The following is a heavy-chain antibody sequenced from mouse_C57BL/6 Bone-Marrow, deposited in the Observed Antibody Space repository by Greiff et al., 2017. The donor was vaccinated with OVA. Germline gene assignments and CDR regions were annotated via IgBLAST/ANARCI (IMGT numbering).Heavy chain of an antibody. J-gene: IGHJ4*01. Sequence: VKLVESGPGLVAPSQSLSITCTVSGFSLTSYAISWVRQPPGKGLEWLGVIWTGGGTNYNSALKSRLSISKDNSKSQVFLKMNSLQTDVTARYYCARNGCGSSYYYAMDYWGQGTSVTVSS. V-gene: IGHV2-9-1*01. CDR1: GFSLTSYA. D-gene: IGHD1-1*01. CDR3: ARNGCGSSYYYAMDY. CDR2: IWTGGGT.